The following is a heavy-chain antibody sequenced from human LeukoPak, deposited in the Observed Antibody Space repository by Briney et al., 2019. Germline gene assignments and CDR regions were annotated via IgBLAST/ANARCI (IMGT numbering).Heavy chain of an antibody. CDR3: ARGGDSSGYYGNFDY. CDR1: GYSLTSYW. J-gene: IGHJ4*02. D-gene: IGHD3-22*01. V-gene: IGHV5-51*01. CDR2: IYPGDTDT. Sequence: GESLKISCQGSGYSLTSYWIGWVRQMPGKGLEWTGIIYPGDTDTRYNPSFQGHVTISADKSISTAYLQWSSLKASDTAMYYCARGGDSSGYYGNFDYWGQGTLVTVSS.